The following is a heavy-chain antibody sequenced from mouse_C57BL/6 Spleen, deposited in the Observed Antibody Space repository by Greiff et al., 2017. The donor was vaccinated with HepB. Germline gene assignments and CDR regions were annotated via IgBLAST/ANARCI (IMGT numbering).Heavy chain of an antibody. CDR3: ARKISSYERTYAMDY. V-gene: IGHV5-9*01. CDR2: ISGGGGNT. J-gene: IGHJ4*01. CDR1: GFTFSSYT. Sequence: EVQGVESGGGLVKPGGSLKLSCAASGFTFSSYTMSWVRQTPEKRLEWIATISGGGGNTYYPDSVKGRFTISRDNAKNTLYLQMSSLRSEDTALYYCARKISSYERTYAMDYWGQGTSVTVSS. D-gene: IGHD1-1*01.